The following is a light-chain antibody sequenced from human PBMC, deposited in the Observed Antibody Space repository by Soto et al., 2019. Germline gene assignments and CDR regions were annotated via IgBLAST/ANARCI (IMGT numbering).Light chain of an antibody. CDR1: QGIRND. CDR2: AVS. CDR3: QHYNSYSEA. Sequence: DIQMTQSPSSLSASVGDRVTITCRASQGIRNDLGWYQQKPGKAPKCLIYAVSSLRSGVPSRFSGIRSGTEFTLSVSSLQPDDFATYYCQHYNSYSEAFGQGTKVDIK. J-gene: IGKJ1*01. V-gene: IGKV1-17*01.